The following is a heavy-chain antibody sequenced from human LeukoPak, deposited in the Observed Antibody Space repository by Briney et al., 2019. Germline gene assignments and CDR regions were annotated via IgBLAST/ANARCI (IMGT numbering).Heavy chain of an antibody. CDR1: GFTFDDYA. V-gene: IGHV3-9*01. J-gene: IGHJ4*02. CDR2: ISWNSGSI. CDR3: AKDIGVAAVAGHWSVDY. D-gene: IGHD6-19*01. Sequence: GGSLRLSCAASGFTFDDYAMHWVRQAPGKGLEWVSGISWNSGSIGYADSVKGRFTISRDNAKNSLYLQMNSLRAEDTALYYCAKDIGVAAVAGHWSVDYWGQGTLVTVSS.